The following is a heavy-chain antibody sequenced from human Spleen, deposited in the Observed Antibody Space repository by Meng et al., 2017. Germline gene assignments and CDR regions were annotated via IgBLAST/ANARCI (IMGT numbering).Heavy chain of an antibody. V-gene: IGHV3-49*04. CDR1: GYTFDDYG. Sequence: GGSLRLSCTASGYTFDDYGMNWVRQAPGKGLEWIGFVRKKAYGGTTEYAASMKGRFTISRDDSQGIAYLQMNNLKTEDTAMYYCSRGYHFDYWGLGTLVTVSS. D-gene: IGHD1-14*01. J-gene: IGHJ4*02. CDR2: VRKKAYGGTT. CDR3: SRGYHFDY.